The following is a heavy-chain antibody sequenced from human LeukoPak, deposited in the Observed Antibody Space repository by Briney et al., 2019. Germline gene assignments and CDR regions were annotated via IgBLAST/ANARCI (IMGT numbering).Heavy chain of an antibody. Sequence: QPGGSLRLSCAASGFTFSSHYMHWVRQAPGKGLVWVSRINSDGSSTSYADSVKGRFTISRNNVKNTMYLQMNSLRVEDTAVYYCVRFLGGWGQGTLVTVSA. V-gene: IGHV3-74*01. CDR1: GFTFSSHY. CDR3: VRFLGG. J-gene: IGHJ4*02. D-gene: IGHD3-16*01. CDR2: INSDGSST.